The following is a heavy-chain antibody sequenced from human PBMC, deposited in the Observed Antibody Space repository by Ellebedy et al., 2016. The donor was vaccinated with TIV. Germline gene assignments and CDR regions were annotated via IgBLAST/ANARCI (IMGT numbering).Heavy chain of an antibody. D-gene: IGHD1-26*01. CDR1: GFTFSSYS. V-gene: IGHV3-48*01. Sequence: GGSLRLSXAASGFTFSSYSMTWVRQAPGKGLEWLSYISSSSRPAYYADSVKGRFTISRDNAKNSLYLQMNSLRVEDTAVYYCARNRVGGFDYWGQGTLVTVSS. CDR2: ISSSSRPA. J-gene: IGHJ4*02. CDR3: ARNRVGGFDY.